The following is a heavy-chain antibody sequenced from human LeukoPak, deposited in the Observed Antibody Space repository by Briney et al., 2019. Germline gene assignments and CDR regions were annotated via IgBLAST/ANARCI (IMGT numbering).Heavy chain of an antibody. CDR3: TRLEDSGNDYGDYADY. J-gene: IGHJ4*02. CDR2: IRSKANSYAT. Sequence: GGSLRLSCAASGFTFNGSAMHWVRQASGKGLEWVGRIRSKANSYATAYAASVKGRFTISRDDSKNTAYLQMNSLKTEDTAVYYCTRLEDSGNDYGDYADYWGQGTLVTVSS. D-gene: IGHD4-17*01. V-gene: IGHV3-73*01. CDR1: GFTFNGSA.